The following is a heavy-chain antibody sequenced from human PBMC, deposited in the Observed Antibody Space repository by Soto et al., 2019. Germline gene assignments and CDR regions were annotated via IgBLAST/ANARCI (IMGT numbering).Heavy chain of an antibody. Sequence: GSLRLSCAASGLTFSSYAMSWVRQAPGKGLEWVSSINGRGYSVFYADSVKGRFAISRDNSKSTVYLEMNRLRVEDTALYFCAIDRAMMSYFDPWGQGTQVTVSS. CDR3: AIDRAMMSYFDP. V-gene: IGHV3-23*01. CDR1: GLTFSSYA. D-gene: IGHD3-22*01. CDR2: INGRGYSV. J-gene: IGHJ5*02.